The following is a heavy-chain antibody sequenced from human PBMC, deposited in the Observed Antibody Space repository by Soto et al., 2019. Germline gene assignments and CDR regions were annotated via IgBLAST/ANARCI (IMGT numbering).Heavy chain of an antibody. D-gene: IGHD2-15*01. CDR1: GFTFGIYA. J-gene: IGHJ4*02. CDR3: AKDLSSYYYFDF. Sequence: EVQLLESGGDLGQPGGSLRLSCAASGFTFGIYAMTWVRQAPGKGLEGVSTISATGGSTFYADSVKGRFTISRDNSKNTLYLQMNSLRAEDTAIYYCAKDLSSYYYFDFWGQGTLVTVSS. V-gene: IGHV3-23*01. CDR2: ISATGGST.